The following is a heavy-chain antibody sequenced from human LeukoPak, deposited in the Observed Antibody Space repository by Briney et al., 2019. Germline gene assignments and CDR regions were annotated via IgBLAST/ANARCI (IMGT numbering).Heavy chain of an antibody. CDR3: TRTLDY. CDR1: GFSFSSFW. CDR2: INSDGRSI. J-gene: IGHJ4*02. Sequence: PGGSLRLSCVASGFSFSSFWMHWVRHAPGKGLVWVSRINSDGRSITYADSVKGRFTISRDNAKNTLYLQRNSLRAEDTAVYYCTRTLDYWGQGPLVTVSS. V-gene: IGHV3-74*03.